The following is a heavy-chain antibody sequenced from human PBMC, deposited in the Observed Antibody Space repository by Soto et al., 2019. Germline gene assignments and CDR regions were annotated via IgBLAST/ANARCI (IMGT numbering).Heavy chain of an antibody. D-gene: IGHD3-9*01. CDR2: INPSGGST. Sequence: ASVKVSCKASGYTFTSYYMHWVRQAPGQGLEWMGIINPSGGSTSYAQKFQGRVTMTRDTSTSTVYMELSSLRSEDTAVYYCASAGYDILNGRYYFYGMDVWGQGTTVTVSS. V-gene: IGHV1-46*01. CDR1: GYTFTSYY. J-gene: IGHJ6*02. CDR3: ASAGYDILNGRYYFYGMDV.